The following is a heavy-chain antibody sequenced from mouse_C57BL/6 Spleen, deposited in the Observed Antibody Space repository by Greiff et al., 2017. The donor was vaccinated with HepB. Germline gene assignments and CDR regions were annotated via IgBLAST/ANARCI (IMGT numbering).Heavy chain of an antibody. Sequence: EVKVVESGGGLVKPGGSLKLSCAASGFTFSDYGMHWVRQAPEKGLEWVAYISSGSSTIYYADTVKGRFTISRDNAKNTLFLQMTSLRSEDTAMYYCARPYDGYWAWFAYWGQGTLVTVSA. V-gene: IGHV5-17*01. D-gene: IGHD2-3*01. CDR2: ISSGSSTI. CDR1: GFTFSDYG. J-gene: IGHJ3*01. CDR3: ARPYDGYWAWFAY.